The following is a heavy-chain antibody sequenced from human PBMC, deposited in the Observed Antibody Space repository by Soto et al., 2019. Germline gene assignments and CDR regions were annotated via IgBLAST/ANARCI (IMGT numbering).Heavy chain of an antibody. CDR3: ARTRYSSSSSWFDP. Sequence: PGGSLRLSCAASGFTFSSYAMHWVRQAPGKGLEWVAVISYDGSNKYYADSVKGRFTISRDNSKNTLYLQMNSLRAEDTAVYYCARTRYSSSSSWFDPWGQGTLVTSPQ. V-gene: IGHV3-30-3*01. D-gene: IGHD6-13*01. CDR2: ISYDGSNK. J-gene: IGHJ5*02. CDR1: GFTFSSYA.